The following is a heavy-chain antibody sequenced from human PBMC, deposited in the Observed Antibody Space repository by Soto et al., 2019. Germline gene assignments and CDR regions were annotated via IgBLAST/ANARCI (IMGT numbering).Heavy chain of an antibody. CDR1: GYTFSNNA. V-gene: IGHV1-3*01. D-gene: IGHD3-10*01. CDR2: IHGGTGNT. Sequence: QVQLVQSGAEVKKPGASVKVSCKASGYTFSNNAIMWLRQAPGQRPEWMGDIHGGTGNTKYSENLPGRITITRDRSARTVDMELSSARSEDTALYSSARKQAGVQMGWASAVDIGGQGTKVTVSS. J-gene: IGHJ3*02. CDR3: ARKQAGVQMGWASAVDI.